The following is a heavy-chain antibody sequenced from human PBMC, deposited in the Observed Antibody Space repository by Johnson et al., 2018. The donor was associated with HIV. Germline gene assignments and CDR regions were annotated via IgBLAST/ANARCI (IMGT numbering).Heavy chain of an antibody. CDR3: AKVLYSSSSDAFDI. CDR2: IYSGGST. J-gene: IGHJ3*02. CDR1: GFTVSSYY. V-gene: IGHV3-66*01. D-gene: IGHD6-6*01. Sequence: VQLVESGGGLVQPGGSLRLSCAASGFTVSSYYMSWVRQAPGKGLEWVSVIYSGGSTYYADSLKGRFTISRDNSKNTLYLQMNSLRAEDTAVYYCAKVLYSSSSDAFDIWGQGTMVTVSS.